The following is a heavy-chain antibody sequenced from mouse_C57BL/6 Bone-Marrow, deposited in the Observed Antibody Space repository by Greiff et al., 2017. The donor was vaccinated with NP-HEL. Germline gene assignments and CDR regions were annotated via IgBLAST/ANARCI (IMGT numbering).Heavy chain of an antibody. Sequence: VQLQESGAELVRPGASVKLSCKASGYTFTDYYINWVKQRPGQGLEWIARIYPGSGNTYYNEKFKGKATLTAEKSSSTAYMQLSSLTSEDAAVYFCARRGYWGQGTTLTVSS. CDR1: GYTFTDYY. CDR2: IYPGSGNT. J-gene: IGHJ2*01. CDR3: ARRGY. V-gene: IGHV1-76*01.